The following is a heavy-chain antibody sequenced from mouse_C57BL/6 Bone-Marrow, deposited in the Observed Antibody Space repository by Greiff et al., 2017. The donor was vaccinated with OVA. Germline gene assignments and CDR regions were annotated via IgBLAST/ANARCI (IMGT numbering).Heavy chain of an antibody. D-gene: IGHD2-1*01. Sequence: EVKVVESGGDLVKPGGSLKLSCAASGFTFSSYGMSWVRQTPDKRLEWVATISSGGSYTYYPDSVKGRFTISRDNAKNTLYLQMSSLKSEDTAMYYCASPIYYGNYGWYVDVWGTGTTVTVSS. J-gene: IGHJ1*03. CDR2: ISSGGSYT. CDR1: GFTFSSYG. V-gene: IGHV5-6*01. CDR3: ASPIYYGNYGWYVDV.